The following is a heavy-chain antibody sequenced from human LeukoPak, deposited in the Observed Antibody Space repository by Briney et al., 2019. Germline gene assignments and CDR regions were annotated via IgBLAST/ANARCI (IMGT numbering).Heavy chain of an antibody. CDR1: GGSISSSSYY. CDR2: IYYSEST. D-gene: IGHD3-16*02. J-gene: IGHJ4*02. Sequence: SETLSLTCTVSGGSISSSSYYWGWIRQPPGNGLEWIGCIYYSESTYYNPSLKSRVTISVDTSKNQFSLKLSSVTAADTAVYYCARSVLSVWGSYRYFDYWGEGTLVTVSS. CDR3: ARSVLSVWGSYRYFDY. V-gene: IGHV4-39*01.